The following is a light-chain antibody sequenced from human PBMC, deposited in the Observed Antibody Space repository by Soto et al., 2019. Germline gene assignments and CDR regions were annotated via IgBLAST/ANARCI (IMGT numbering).Light chain of an antibody. Sequence: QSVLTQPPSASGTPGQRVTISCSGSSSNIGSNTVNWYQQLPGTAPKLLIYINNQRPSGVPDRFSGSKSGTSASLAISGLQYEDEADYCCSAWDASLNGWVFGGGTKLTVL. CDR1: SSNIGSNT. CDR3: SAWDASLNGWV. V-gene: IGLV1-44*01. CDR2: INN. J-gene: IGLJ3*02.